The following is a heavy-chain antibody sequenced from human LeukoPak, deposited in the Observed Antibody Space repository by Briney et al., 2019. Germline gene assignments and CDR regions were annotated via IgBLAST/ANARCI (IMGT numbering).Heavy chain of an antibody. CDR2: ISGSSNAI. V-gene: IGHV3-48*02. CDR1: EFSFRSHD. J-gene: IGHJ4*02. D-gene: IGHD4-11*01. Sequence: GGSLRLSCVASEFSFRSHDMNWVRQAPGKGLEWVPYISGSSNAIYYADSVKGRFTISRDNAKNSLYLQVNSLRDEDTAVYYCARDRTTVTTSALDYWGQGTLVTVSS. CDR3: ARDRTTVTTSALDY.